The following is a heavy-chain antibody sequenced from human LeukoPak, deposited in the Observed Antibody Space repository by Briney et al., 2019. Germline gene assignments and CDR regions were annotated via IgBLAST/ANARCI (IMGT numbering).Heavy chain of an antibody. CDR2: IYPGDSDT. CDR3: ARRHDTNGVSYYFDF. D-gene: IGHD2-8*01. J-gene: IGHJ4*02. V-gene: IGHV5-51*01. Sequence: PGESLKISCKASGYSSITYWIGWVRQMPGKGLEWMGIIYPGDSDTRYSPSFQGQVTISADKSISTAYLQWSSLKASDTAMYYCARRHDTNGVSYYFDFWGQGTLVTVSS. CDR1: GYSSITYW.